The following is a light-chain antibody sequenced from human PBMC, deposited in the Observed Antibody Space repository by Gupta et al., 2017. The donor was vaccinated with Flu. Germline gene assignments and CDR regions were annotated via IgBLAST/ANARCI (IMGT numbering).Light chain of an antibody. CDR3: RSYDSSLTGYV. J-gene: IGLJ1*01. Sequence: SVLTHPSSVSRAPGHRVPISCSWISSNIGAGYDVHWYPQLPGTVPKLLIYVNTNRPSGGPDRFSGCKSGTSASLAITGRQAEDEADDYCRSYDSSLTGYVFGTGTKVTVL. CDR2: VNT. V-gene: IGLV1-40*01. CDR1: SSNIGAGYD.